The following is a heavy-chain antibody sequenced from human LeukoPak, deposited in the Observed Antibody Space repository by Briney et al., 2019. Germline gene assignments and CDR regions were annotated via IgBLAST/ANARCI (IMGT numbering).Heavy chain of an antibody. V-gene: IGHV3-48*01. J-gene: IGHJ4*02. Sequence: GGSLRLSCAVSGFTFRNYNINGVRQAPGKWLDWISYISSSSSSIHYADSVKGRFTISRYNAKNSLYLQMNSLRAEDTAVYYCATGAYYDSCGQGTLVTVSS. CDR3: ATGAYYDS. CDR2: ISSSSSSI. CDR1: GFTFRNYN.